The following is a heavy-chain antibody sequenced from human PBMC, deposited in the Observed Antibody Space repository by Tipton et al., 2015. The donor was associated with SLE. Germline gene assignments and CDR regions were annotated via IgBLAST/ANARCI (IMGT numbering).Heavy chain of an antibody. CDR3: AREEDTAMVKD. V-gene: IGHV4-34*01. CDR1: GGSFSGYY. D-gene: IGHD5-18*01. Sequence: TLSLTCAVYGGSFSGYYWSWIRQPPGKGLEWIGEINHSGSTNYNPSLKSRVTISVDTSKNQFSLKLSSVTAADTAVYYCAREEDTAMVKDWGQGTPVTVSS. CDR2: INHSGST. J-gene: IGHJ4*02.